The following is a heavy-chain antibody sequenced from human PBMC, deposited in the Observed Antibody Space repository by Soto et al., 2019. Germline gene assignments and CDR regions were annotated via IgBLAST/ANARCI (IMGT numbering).Heavy chain of an antibody. J-gene: IGHJ6*02. CDR1: GYTFTSYY. CDR2: INPSGGST. D-gene: IGHD6-13*01. Sequence: ASVKVSCKASGYTFTSYYMHWVRQAPGQGLEWMGIINPSGGSTSYAQKFQGRVTMTRDTSTGTVYMELSSLRSEDTAVYYCARDQTAIAAAGSGYYGMDVWGQGTTVTSP. CDR3: ARDQTAIAAAGSGYYGMDV. V-gene: IGHV1-46*01.